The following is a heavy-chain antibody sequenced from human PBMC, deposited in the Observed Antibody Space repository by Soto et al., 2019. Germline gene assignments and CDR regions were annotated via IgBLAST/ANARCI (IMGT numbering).Heavy chain of an antibody. D-gene: IGHD6-19*01. Sequence: QVQLQESGPGLVRPSGTLSLTCTVFGGSISGYYWTWIRQPAGKGLEYIGRIYSSGSTNFSPSLNSRVAMSVDTSQNQFSLKLTSMTAADTAIYYCARIQHSSGSYHWFDPWGQGTLVTVSS. J-gene: IGHJ5*02. CDR2: IYSSGST. CDR3: ARIQHSSGSYHWFDP. V-gene: IGHV4-4*07. CDR1: GGSISGYY.